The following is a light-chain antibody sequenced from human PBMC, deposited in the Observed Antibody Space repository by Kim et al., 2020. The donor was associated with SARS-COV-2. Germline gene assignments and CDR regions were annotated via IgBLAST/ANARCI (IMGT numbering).Light chain of an antibody. CDR3: QSYDSSLSVV. J-gene: IGLJ2*01. CDR2: GNT. V-gene: IGLV1-40*01. Sequence: GERVTISCTGSSSNIGAGYDVHWYQQLPGSAPKLLIFGNTNRPSGVPDRFSGSKSGTSASLAITGLQAEDEADYYCQSYDSSLSVVFGGRTKLTVL. CDR1: SSNIGAGYD.